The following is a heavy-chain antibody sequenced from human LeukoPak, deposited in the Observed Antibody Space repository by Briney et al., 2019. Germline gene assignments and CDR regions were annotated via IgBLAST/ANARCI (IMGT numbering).Heavy chain of an antibody. CDR3: AKLPDY. V-gene: IGHV3-30*18. CDR1: GFTFSSYG. J-gene: IGHJ4*02. Sequence: GGSLRLSCAASGFTFSSYGMHWVRQAPGKGLEWVAVISYDGSNKYYADSLKGRFTISRDNSKNTLYLQMNSLRAEDTAVYYCAKLPDYWGQGTLVTVSS. CDR2: ISYDGSNK.